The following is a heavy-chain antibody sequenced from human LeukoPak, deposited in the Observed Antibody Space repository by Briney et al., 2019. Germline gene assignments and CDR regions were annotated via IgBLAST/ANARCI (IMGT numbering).Heavy chain of an antibody. CDR3: ARGRVGAPDVFDF. J-gene: IGHJ3*01. V-gene: IGHV3-53*01. CDR1: GVTVSRNY. Sequence: GGSLRLSCAVFGVTVSRNYMSWVRQAPGKGLEWVSVLYGGGTTYYADSVKGRFTISRDNSKNTLFLQMNSLRAEDTAVYYCARGRVGAPDVFDFWGQGTMVTASS. CDR2: LYGGGTT. D-gene: IGHD1-26*01.